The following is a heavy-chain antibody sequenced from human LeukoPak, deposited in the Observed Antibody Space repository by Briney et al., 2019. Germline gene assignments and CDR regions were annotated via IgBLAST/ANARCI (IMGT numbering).Heavy chain of an antibody. V-gene: IGHV4-59*08. CDR2: IYYSGST. CDR3: ARHYYDSSGPSACDI. J-gene: IGHJ3*02. Sequence: PSETLSLTCTVSGGSISSYYWSWIRQPPGKGLEWIGYIYYSGSTNYNPSLKSRVTISVDTSKNQFSLKLSSVTAADTAVYYCARHYYDSSGPSACDIWGQGTMVTVSS. CDR1: GGSISSYY. D-gene: IGHD3-22*01.